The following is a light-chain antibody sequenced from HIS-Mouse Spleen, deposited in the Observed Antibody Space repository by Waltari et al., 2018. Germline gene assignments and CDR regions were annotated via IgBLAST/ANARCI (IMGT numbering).Light chain of an antibody. Sequence: DIVMTQSPDSLACSLGERATINCKFSQSVLYSANNKNYLAWYQQKRGHPPKLISYWASARESGVPDRFSGSGSGTDFTITISSLKAEDVAVYYCQQYYSTPLTFGGGTKVEIK. CDR2: WAS. CDR1: QSVLYSANNKNY. J-gene: IGKJ4*01. CDR3: QQYYSTPLT. V-gene: IGKV4-1*01.